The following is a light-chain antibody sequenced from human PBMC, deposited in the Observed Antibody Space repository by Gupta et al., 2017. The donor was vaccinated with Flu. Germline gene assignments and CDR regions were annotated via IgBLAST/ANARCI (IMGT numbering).Light chain of an antibody. CDR2: EDN. CDR3: QSYESFNRYVV. CDR1: SGSIDTNY. J-gene: IGLJ2*01. V-gene: IGLV6-57*01. Sequence: NFMLTQPHSGSESPGKTVTISCTRSSGSIDTNYVQWYQQRPDSSPTIVIYEDNLRPSVVPDRFSGSIDTSSNSASLTISGLKTEDEADYFCQSYESFNRYVVFGGGTKLTVL.